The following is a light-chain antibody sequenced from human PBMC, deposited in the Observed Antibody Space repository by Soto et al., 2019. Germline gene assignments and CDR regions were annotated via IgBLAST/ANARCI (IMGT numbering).Light chain of an antibody. CDR1: SSDVGGSNF. CDR2: DVA. J-gene: IGLJ1*01. V-gene: IGLV2-14*03. CDR3: VSYTSSTTYV. Sequence: QSALTQPASVSYSPGQSITISCTVTSSDVGGSNFVSWYQQHPGKPPKLIIYDVANRPSGVSNRFSGSKSGSTASLIISRLQTEDEADYYCVSYTSSTTYVFGTGTKVTVL.